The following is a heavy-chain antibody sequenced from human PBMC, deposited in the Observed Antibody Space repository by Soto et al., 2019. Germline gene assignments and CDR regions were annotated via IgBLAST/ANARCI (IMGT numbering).Heavy chain of an antibody. CDR1: GFTFSSYS. D-gene: IGHD1-26*01. CDR3: ARGTGKWELPNLYYFDY. Sequence: PGGSLRLSCAASGFTFSSYSMNWVRQAPGKGLEWVSSISSSSSYIYYADSVKGRFTISRDNAKNSLYLQMNSLRAEDTAVYYCARGTGKWELPNLYYFDYWGQGTLVTVSS. CDR2: ISSSSSYI. V-gene: IGHV3-21*01. J-gene: IGHJ4*02.